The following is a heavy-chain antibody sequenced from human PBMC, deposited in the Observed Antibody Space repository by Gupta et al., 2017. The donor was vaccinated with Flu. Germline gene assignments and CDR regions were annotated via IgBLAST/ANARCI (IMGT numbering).Heavy chain of an antibody. J-gene: IGHJ4*02. D-gene: IGHD3-10*01. Sequence: EVQLLQSGGGHVQPGGSLRLSCAGAGVTVYRYEMTWVRQAPGKGLGWVATVTSSSGTLYYADSVKGRFIISRDNAKNSLYLQMTSLRVDDTAMYFCARGDTMVRAVQDFWGQGALVTVSS. CDR2: VTSSSGTL. CDR1: GVTVYRYE. CDR3: ARGDTMVRAVQDF. V-gene: IGHV3-48*03.